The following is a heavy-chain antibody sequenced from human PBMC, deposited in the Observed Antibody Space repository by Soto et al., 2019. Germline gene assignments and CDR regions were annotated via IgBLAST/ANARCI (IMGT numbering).Heavy chain of an antibody. V-gene: IGHV2-5*01. Sequence: QITLKESGPTLVKPTQTLTLTCTFSGFSLSASAVDVGWIRQPPGKALEWLALLYWNDDNHYSPSLRSRLTLTKDTSKNQVVLTMTNMDPVDTATYYCAHGSGWLSDYWGLGVLVTVSS. J-gene: IGHJ4*02. CDR2: LYWNDDN. CDR3: AHGSGWLSDY. D-gene: IGHD6-19*01. CDR1: GFSLSASAVD.